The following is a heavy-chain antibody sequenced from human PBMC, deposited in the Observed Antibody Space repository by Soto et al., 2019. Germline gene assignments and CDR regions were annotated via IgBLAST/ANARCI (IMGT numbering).Heavy chain of an antibody. CDR1: GDRVTTYW. CDR3: ATSPSGWYKY. J-gene: IGHJ4*02. D-gene: IGHD6-19*01. CDR2: IYPADSDT. V-gene: IGHV5-51*01. Sequence: PGESLKISCKGSGDRVTTYWSGWVRQMPGKGLEWMGIIYPADSDTRYSPSFQGQVTISADKSTSTAYLQWSSLKASDTAMYYCATSPSGWYKYWGQGTLVTVSS.